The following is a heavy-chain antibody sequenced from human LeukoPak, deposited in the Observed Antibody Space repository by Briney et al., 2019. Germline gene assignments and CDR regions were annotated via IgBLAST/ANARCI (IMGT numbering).Heavy chain of an antibody. V-gene: IGHV1-18*01. Sequence: GASVKVSCKASGYTFTSYGISWVRQAPGQGLEWMGWISAYNGNTNYAQKLQGRVTMTTDTSTSTAYMELRSLRSDDTAVYYCASDGYDFCSGYYTLDYWGQGTLLTVSS. D-gene: IGHD3-3*01. CDR3: ASDGYDFCSGYYTLDY. CDR1: GYTFTSYG. CDR2: ISAYNGNT. J-gene: IGHJ4*02.